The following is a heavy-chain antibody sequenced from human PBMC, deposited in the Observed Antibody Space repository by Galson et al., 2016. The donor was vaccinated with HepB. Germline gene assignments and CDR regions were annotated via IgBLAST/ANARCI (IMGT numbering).Heavy chain of an antibody. D-gene: IGHD5-24*01. V-gene: IGHV3-30*18. CDR3: AKDTAVQMSTMGYFEF. J-gene: IGHJ4*02. Sequence: SLRLSCAVSGFTFSNYDMHWVRQAPGKGLEWVAVISYDGDNKYYLDSVQGRFTVSRDNFKNTVYLQMNSLRAEDTAVYYCAKDTAVQMSTMGYFEFWGQGTPVTISS. CDR2: ISYDGDNK. CDR1: GFTFSNYD.